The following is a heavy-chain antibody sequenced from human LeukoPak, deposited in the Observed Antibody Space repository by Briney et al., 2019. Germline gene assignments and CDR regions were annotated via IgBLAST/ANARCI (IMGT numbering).Heavy chain of an antibody. CDR3: ARGGWSHNNRYFDL. J-gene: IGHJ2*01. CDR1: GFTFSSYD. V-gene: IGHV3-13*04. D-gene: IGHD6-19*01. CDR2: FGTGGDT. Sequence: GGSLRLSCVASGFTFSSYDMHWVRQAAGRGLEWVSAFGTGGDTYYPGSVKGRFTISREDAKNSLYLQMNSLRARDTAVYYCARGGWSHNNRYFDLWGRGTLVTVSS.